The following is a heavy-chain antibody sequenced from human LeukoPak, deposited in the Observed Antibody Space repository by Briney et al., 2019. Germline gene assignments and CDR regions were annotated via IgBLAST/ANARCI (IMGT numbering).Heavy chain of an antibody. J-gene: IGHJ4*02. V-gene: IGHV4-34*01. Sequence: SETLSLPCAVYGGSFNGYYWSWIRQPPGKGLEWIGEINHSGSTNYNPSLKSRVTISVDTSKNQFSLKLSSVTAADTAVYYCARRGARLSIAARRYFDYWGQGTLVTVSS. CDR2: INHSGST. CDR1: GGSFNGYY. CDR3: ARRGARLSIAARRYFDY. D-gene: IGHD6-6*01.